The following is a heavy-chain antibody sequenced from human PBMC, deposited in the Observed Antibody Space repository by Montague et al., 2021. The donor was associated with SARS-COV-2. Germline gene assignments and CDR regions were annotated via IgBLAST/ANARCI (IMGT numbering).Heavy chain of an antibody. D-gene: IGHD3-10*01. J-gene: IGHJ6*02. Sequence: SETLSLTCAVYGGSFTENFWTWIRQPPGKGLEWIGEINHSGTSNYNASLRSRVTISIDTAKNQFSLRLSALAAADTAVYYCARGRSTRVRGDIFTSYYYYYYGIGVWGQGTTVTVSS. CDR2: INHSGTS. V-gene: IGHV4-34*01. CDR3: ARGRSTRVRGDIFTSYYYYYYGIGV. CDR1: GGSFTENF.